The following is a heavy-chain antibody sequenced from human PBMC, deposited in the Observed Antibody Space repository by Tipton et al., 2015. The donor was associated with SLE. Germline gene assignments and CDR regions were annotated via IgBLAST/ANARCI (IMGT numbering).Heavy chain of an antibody. CDR3: ARPPQGYFDL. J-gene: IGHJ2*01. V-gene: IGHV4-39*07. CDR2: IYYSGST. CDR1: GGSFSSSSYY. Sequence: GLVKPSETLSLTCTVSGGSFSSSSYYWGWIRQPPGKGLEWIGSIYYSGSTYYNPSLKSRVPISVDTSKNQFSLKLSSVTAADTAVYYCARPPQGYFDLWGRGTLVTVSS.